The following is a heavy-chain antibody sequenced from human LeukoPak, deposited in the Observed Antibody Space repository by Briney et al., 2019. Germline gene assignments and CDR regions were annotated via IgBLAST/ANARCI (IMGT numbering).Heavy chain of an antibody. V-gene: IGHV4-30-2*01. CDR3: ARERKNYYDSSGYVDY. Sequence: SQTLSLTCAVSGGSISSGGYSWSWIRQPPGKGLEWIGYIYHSGSTYYNPSLKSRVTISVDRSKNQFSLKLSSVTAADTAVYYCARERKNYYDSSGYVDYWGQGTLVTVSS. D-gene: IGHD3-22*01. J-gene: IGHJ4*02. CDR2: IYHSGST. CDR1: GGSISSGGYS.